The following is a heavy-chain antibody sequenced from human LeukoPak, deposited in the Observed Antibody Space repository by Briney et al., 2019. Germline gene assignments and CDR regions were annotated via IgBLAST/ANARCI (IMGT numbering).Heavy chain of an antibody. CDR2: INHSGST. D-gene: IGHD6-13*01. CDR3: ARGGGSWPYYYYYYMDV. J-gene: IGHJ6*03. Sequence: SETLSLTCAVYGGSFSGYYWSWIRQPPGKGLEWIGEINHSGSTNYNPSLKSRVTISVDTSKNQFSLKLSSVTAADTAVYYCARGGGSWPYYYYYYMDVWGKGTTVTVSS. CDR1: GGSFSGYY. V-gene: IGHV4-34*01.